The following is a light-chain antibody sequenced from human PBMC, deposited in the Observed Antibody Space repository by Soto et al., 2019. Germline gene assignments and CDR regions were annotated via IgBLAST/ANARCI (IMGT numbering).Light chain of an antibody. CDR3: QQYNSYPIT. CDR2: AAS. Sequence: DIQLTQSPSFLSASVGDRVTITCRASQGISSNLAWYQQKPGKAPKLLIYAASTLQSGVPSRFSRSGSGTEFTLTISSLQPKEFATYYCQQYNSYPITFGQGTRLEIK. V-gene: IGKV1-9*01. J-gene: IGKJ5*01. CDR1: QGISSN.